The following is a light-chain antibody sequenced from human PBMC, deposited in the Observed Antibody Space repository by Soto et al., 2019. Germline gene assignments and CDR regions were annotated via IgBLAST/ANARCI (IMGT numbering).Light chain of an antibody. Sequence: QSALTRPPAVSGSPGQSVTIYCTGTSSDVGSYNRVSWYQQPPGTAPKLMIYDVSNRPSGVPDRFSGSKSGNTASLTISGLQAEDEADYYCSSYTSSITYVFGTGTKVTVL. CDR3: SSYTSSITYV. CDR1: SSDVGSYNR. J-gene: IGLJ1*01. CDR2: DVS. V-gene: IGLV2-18*02.